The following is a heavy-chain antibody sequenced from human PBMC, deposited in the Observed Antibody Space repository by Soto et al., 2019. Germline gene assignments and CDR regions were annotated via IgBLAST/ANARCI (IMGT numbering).Heavy chain of an antibody. D-gene: IGHD3-10*01. Sequence: EVQLLESGGGLVQPGGSLRLSCAASGFTFSSYAMSWVRQAPGKGLEWVSAISGSGGSTYYAASVKGRFTISRDNSKKTLYLEMHSLRAEDTAVYYCAKGSGARDGWGQGTLVTVSS. J-gene: IGHJ4*02. V-gene: IGHV3-23*01. CDR3: AKGSGARDG. CDR1: GFTFSSYA. CDR2: ISGSGGST.